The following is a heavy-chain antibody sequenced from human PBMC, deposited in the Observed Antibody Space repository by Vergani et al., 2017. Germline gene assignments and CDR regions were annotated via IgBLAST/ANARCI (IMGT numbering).Heavy chain of an antibody. CDR3: ARDRGRYDVWSGYRPRDWYFDL. J-gene: IGHJ2*01. V-gene: IGHV3-30*04. CDR1: GFTFSSYA. D-gene: IGHD3-3*01. Sequence: QVQLVESGGGVVQPGRSLRLSCAASGFTFSSYAMHWVRQAPGKGLEWVAVISYDGSNKYYADSVKGRFPISRDNSKNTLYLQMNSLRAEDTALYYCARDRGRYDVWSGYRPRDWYFDLWGRGTLVTVSS. CDR2: ISYDGSNK.